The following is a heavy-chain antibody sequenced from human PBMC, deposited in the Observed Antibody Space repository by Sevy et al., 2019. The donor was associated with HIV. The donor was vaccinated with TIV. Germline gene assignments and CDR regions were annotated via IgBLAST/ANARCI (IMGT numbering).Heavy chain of an antibody. V-gene: IGHV3-7*03. Sequence: GGSLRPSCAASGFTFSNYWMTWVRQAPGKGLEWVAHIKQDGSEKHYVDSVKGRFTISRDNSKNSVYLQMNSLRAEDTAVYFCAREGYYDYIWGSYRYFNDYWGQGTLVTVSS. CDR3: AREGYYDYIWGSYRYFNDY. D-gene: IGHD3-16*02. CDR1: GFTFSNYW. J-gene: IGHJ4*02. CDR2: IKQDGSEK.